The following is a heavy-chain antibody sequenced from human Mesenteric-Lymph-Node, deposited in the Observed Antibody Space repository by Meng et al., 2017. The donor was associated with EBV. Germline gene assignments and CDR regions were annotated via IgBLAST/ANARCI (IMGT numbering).Heavy chain of an antibody. J-gene: IGHJ4*02. CDR3: AHRPNIVATNYSFDY. CDR1: GFSLSTSGVG. CDR2: IYWDDDR. D-gene: IGHD5-12*01. Sequence: QITLKESGPTLMRPTXTFTLTFTFSGFSLSTSGVGVGWIGQPPGQALEWLALIYWDDDRRYNPSLRSSLAIRKDTSRNRVVLTMTNMDPVDTATYYCAHRPNIVATNYSFDYWGQGTLVTVSS. V-gene: IGHV2-5*02.